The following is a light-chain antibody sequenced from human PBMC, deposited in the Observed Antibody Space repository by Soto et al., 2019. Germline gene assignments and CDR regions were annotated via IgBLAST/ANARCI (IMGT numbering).Light chain of an antibody. CDR3: SSYTSSSTVV. CDR2: DVS. V-gene: IGLV2-14*01. CDR1: SRDVGGYNY. Sequence: QSALTQPASVSGSPGQSITISCTGTSRDVGGYNYVSWYQQHPGKAPKLMIYDVSNRPSGVSNRFSGSKSGNTASLTISGRQAEDEADYYCSSYTSSSTVVFGGGTQLTVL. J-gene: IGLJ2*01.